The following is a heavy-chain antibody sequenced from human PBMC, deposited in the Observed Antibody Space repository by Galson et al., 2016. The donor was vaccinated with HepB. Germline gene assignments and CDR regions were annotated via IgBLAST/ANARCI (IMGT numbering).Heavy chain of an antibody. V-gene: IGHV4-39*01. D-gene: IGHD1-1*01. CDR1: GGSISRSHFY. CDR2: VYYTGST. J-gene: IGHJ3*02. Sequence: SETLSLTCTVSGGSISRSHFYWGWIRQPPGKGLEWIATVYYTGSTIYNASLKSRVTIFVDTSTNQFSLELRSVTAADTAVYYCARHSVERLALDIRGQGTLLTVSS. CDR3: ARHSVERLALDI.